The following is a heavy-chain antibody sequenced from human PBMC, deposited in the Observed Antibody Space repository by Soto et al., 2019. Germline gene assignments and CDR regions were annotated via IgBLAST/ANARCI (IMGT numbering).Heavy chain of an antibody. J-gene: IGHJ3*02. CDR1: GYSFTNYW. Sequence: GESLKISCKGSGYSFTNYWIGWVRQMPGKGLESMGIIYPGDSDTTYSPSFQGRVTISADKSISTAYLRWSSLKASDTAMYYCARLKRIKNDAFDIWGQGTMVTVSS. V-gene: IGHV5-51*01. CDR2: IYPGDSDT. D-gene: IGHD3-16*01. CDR3: ARLKRIKNDAFDI.